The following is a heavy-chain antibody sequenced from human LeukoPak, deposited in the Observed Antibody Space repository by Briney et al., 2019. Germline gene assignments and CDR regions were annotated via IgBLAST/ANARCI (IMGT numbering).Heavy chain of an antibody. Sequence: GGSLRLSCAASGFTFSSYTINWVRQAPGKGLEWVSSISGSSYYIYYADSVKGRFTISRDNAKNSLYLQMNSLRAEDTAVYYCARWLRGIADEDGVDVWGQGTTVTVSS. D-gene: IGHD6-13*01. CDR1: GFTFSSYT. J-gene: IGHJ6*02. V-gene: IGHV3-21*04. CDR2: ISGSSYYI. CDR3: ARWLRGIADEDGVDV.